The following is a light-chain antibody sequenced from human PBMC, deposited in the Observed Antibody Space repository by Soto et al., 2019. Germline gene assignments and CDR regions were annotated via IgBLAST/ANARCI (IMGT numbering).Light chain of an antibody. Sequence: QSALTQPPSASGSPGQSVTISCTGTSSDIGAYNYVSWFQQHPGEAPKLIISEVNKRPSGVPDRFSGSKSGNTASLTVSGLQAEDEADYCCTSYGGRDNLMFGGGTKVTVL. CDR3: TSYGGRDNLM. CDR1: SSDIGAYNY. CDR2: EVN. V-gene: IGLV2-8*01. J-gene: IGLJ3*02.